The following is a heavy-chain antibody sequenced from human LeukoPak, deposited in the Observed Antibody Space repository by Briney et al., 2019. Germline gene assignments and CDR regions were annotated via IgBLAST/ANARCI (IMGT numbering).Heavy chain of an antibody. V-gene: IGHV4-34*01. CDR1: GGSFCGYY. Sequence: SETLSLTCAVYGGSFCGYYWSRIRQPPGKGLEWIGEINHSGSTNYNPSLKSRVTISVDTSKNQFSLKLSSVTAAYTAVYYCARFGYSYGYPHHCAFDIWGQGTMVTVSS. J-gene: IGHJ3*02. CDR2: INHSGST. D-gene: IGHD5-18*01. CDR3: ARFGYSYGYPHHCAFDI.